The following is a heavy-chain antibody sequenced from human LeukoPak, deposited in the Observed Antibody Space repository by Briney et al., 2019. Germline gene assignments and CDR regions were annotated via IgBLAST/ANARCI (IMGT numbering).Heavy chain of an antibody. CDR1: GFSLTTSGLA. Sequence: ESGPTLVKPTQTLTLTCTFSGFSLTTSGLAVGWIRQPPGKALEWLALIYWDDDKRYSPSLKSRLTITKDTSKNQVVLIMTNMDPMDTATYYCAHRQHDILAGNHRAFDYWGQGTLVTVSS. CDR2: IYWDDDK. J-gene: IGHJ4*02. D-gene: IGHD3-9*01. V-gene: IGHV2-5*02. CDR3: AHRQHDILAGNHRAFDY.